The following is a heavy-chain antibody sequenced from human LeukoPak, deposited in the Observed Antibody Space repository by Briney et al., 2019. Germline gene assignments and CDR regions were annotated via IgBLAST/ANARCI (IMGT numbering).Heavy chain of an antibody. CDR3: ARDVSGYDHPNTFDY. V-gene: IGHV1-46*01. D-gene: IGHD5-12*01. CDR1: GYTFTSYY. J-gene: IGHJ4*02. Sequence: GASVKVSCKASGYTFTSYYMHWVRQAPGQGLEWMGIINPSGGSTSYAQKFQGRVTMTRDMSTSTVYMELSSLRSEDTAVYYCARDVSGYDHPNTFDYWGQGTLVTVSS. CDR2: INPSGGST.